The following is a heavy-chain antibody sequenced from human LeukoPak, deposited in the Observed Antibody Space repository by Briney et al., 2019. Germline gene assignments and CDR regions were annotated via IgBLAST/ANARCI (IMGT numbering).Heavy chain of an antibody. CDR3: ARDYDYGDYPGY. D-gene: IGHD4-17*01. V-gene: IGHV3-20*04. CDR1: RXMFDDYG. Sequence: GGSLRLSCAASRXMFDDYGMSWVRQAPGKGLEWVSGINWNGGRTGYADSVKGRFTISRDNAKNSLYLQMNSLRAEDTALYYCARDYDYGDYPGYWGQGTLVTVSS. J-gene: IGHJ4*02. CDR2: INWNGGRT.